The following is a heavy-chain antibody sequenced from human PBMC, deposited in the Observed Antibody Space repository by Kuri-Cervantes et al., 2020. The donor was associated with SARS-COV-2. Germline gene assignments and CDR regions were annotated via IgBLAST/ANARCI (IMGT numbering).Heavy chain of an antibody. CDR3: TRGGYQYCSGGSCAKFDY. Sequence: GESLKISCTASGFTFGDYAMSWFRQAPGKGLEWVGFIRSKAYGGTTEYAASVKGRFTISRDDSKSIAYLQMNSLKTEDTAVYYCTRGGYQYCSGGSCAKFDYWGQGTLVTVSS. D-gene: IGHD2-15*01. V-gene: IGHV3-49*03. J-gene: IGHJ4*02. CDR1: GFTFGDYA. CDR2: IRSKAYGGTT.